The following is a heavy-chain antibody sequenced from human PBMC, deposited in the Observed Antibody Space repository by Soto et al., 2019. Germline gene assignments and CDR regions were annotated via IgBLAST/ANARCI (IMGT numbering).Heavy chain of an antibody. V-gene: IGHV2-5*02. CDR2: IYWDADK. D-gene: IGHD3-3*01. CDR3: AHRVLRTVFGLVTTTAIYFDF. CDR1: GFSLTTSGVG. J-gene: IGHJ4*02. Sequence: GPTQVKPRQTLTLTCTFSGFSLTTSGVGVGWIRQSPVKAPEWLALIYWDADKRYSPSLKSRLTITKDTSKNQGVLTMADLDPADTATYYCAHRVLRTVFGLVTTTAIYFDFWGQGTPVAVSS.